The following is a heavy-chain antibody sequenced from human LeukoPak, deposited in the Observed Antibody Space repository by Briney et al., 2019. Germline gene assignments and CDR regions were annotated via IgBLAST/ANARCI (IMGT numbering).Heavy chain of an antibody. J-gene: IGHJ4*02. V-gene: IGHV3-66*02. CDR3: ARDVKDSSGYYYRWTGD. CDR1: GFTVSSNY. CDR2: IYSGGST. D-gene: IGHD3-22*01. Sequence: GGSLRLSCAASGFTVSSNYMSWVRQAPGKGLEWVSVIYSGGSTYYSDSVKGRFTISRDNSKNTLYLQMNSLRAEDTAVYYCARDVKDSSGYYYRWTGDWGQGTLVTVSS.